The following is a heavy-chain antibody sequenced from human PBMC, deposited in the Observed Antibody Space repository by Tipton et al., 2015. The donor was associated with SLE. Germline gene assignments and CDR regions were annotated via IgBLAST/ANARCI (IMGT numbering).Heavy chain of an antibody. CDR1: GFTFNSYA. D-gene: IGHD3-3*01. V-gene: IGHV3-23*01. J-gene: IGHJ6*02. CDR3: AKDQRMTTFGVAGGGMDV. Sequence: SLRLSCAASGFTFNSYAMNWVRQAPGKGLEWVSSISRSGTTAFYADSVKGRFTISRDNSKKTLYLQMNSLSAEDTAVYYCAKDQRMTTFGVAGGGMDVWGQGTTVTVSS. CDR2: ISRSGTTA.